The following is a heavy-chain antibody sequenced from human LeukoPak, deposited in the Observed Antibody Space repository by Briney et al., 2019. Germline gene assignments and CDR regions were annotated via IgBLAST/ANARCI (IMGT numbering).Heavy chain of an antibody. CDR2: IYSSGST. D-gene: IGHD4-17*01. V-gene: IGHV4-4*07. CDR3: ARDKTGDYGDLNWFDP. Sequence: PSETLSLTCTVSGVSISSYYWSWMRQPAGKGLEWIGRIYSSGSTKYNPSLKSRVTMSVDTSKNQFSLKLSSVTAADTAVYYCARDKTGDYGDLNWFDPWGQGTLVTVSS. CDR1: GVSISSYY. J-gene: IGHJ5*02.